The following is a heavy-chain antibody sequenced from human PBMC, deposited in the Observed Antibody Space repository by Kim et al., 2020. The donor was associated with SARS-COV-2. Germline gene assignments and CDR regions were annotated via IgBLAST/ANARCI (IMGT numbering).Heavy chain of an antibody. CDR1: GFTFSDYY. V-gene: IGHV3-11*01. Sequence: GGSLRLSCAASGFTFSDYYMSWIRQAPGKGLEWVSYISSSGSTIYYADSVKGRFTISRDNAKNSLYLQMNSLRAEATAVYYCARAGEITFGGVIVIQAFDIWGQGTMVTVSS. J-gene: IGHJ3*02. D-gene: IGHD3-16*02. CDR2: ISSSGSTI. CDR3: ARAGEITFGGVIVIQAFDI.